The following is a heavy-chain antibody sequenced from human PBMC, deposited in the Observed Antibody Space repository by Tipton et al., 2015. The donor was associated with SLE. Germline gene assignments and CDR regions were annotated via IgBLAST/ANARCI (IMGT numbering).Heavy chain of an antibody. J-gene: IGHJ6*03. Sequence: GLVKPSETLSLTCTVSGGSISSYYWSWIRQPPGKGLEWIGYIYYSGSTNYNPSLKSRVTISVDTSKNQFSLKLTSVTAADTAVYYCARAEMTTEVSVFYFYLDVWGKGTTVTVSS. CDR2: IYYSGST. CDR3: ARAEMTTEVSVFYFYLDV. D-gene: IGHD5-24*01. CDR1: GGSISSYY. V-gene: IGHV4-59*01.